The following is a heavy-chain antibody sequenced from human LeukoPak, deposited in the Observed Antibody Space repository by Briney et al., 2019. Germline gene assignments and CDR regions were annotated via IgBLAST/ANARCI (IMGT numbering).Heavy chain of an antibody. J-gene: IGHJ1*01. CDR3: ARERYGSGSFVTAYFHH. CDR1: GGSISSSGYY. D-gene: IGHD3-10*01. Sequence: SETLSLTCTVSGGSISSSGYYWGWVRQPPGKGLEWIGSVFYSGNTYYNPSLKSRVSMSVDTSKNQFSLNLGSVTAADTAVYYCARERYGSGSFVTAYFHHWGQGTLVTVSS. CDR2: VFYSGNT. V-gene: IGHV4-39*07.